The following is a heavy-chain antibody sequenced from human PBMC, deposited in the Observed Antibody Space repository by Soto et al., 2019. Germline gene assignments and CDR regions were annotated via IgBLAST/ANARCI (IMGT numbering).Heavy chain of an antibody. J-gene: IGHJ4*02. V-gene: IGHV1-69*01. D-gene: IGHD3-22*01. CDR1: RVAFSKFI. Sequence: QAQLEQSGGEVKKPGSSVKVSCTASRVAFSKFIVTWVRQAPGLGLEWVGGIIPIFGTANYAQKFQGRVTITADESANTAYMELSSLRSEDTAMYYCARGGSGYIWFNEYWGQGTLVTVSS. CDR2: IIPIFGTA. CDR3: ARGGSGYIWFNEY.